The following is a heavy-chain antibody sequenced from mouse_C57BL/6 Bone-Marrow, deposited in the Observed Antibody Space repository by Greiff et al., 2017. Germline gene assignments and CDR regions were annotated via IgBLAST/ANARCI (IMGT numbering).Heavy chain of an antibody. D-gene: IGHD1-1*01. Sequence: EVHLVESGEGLVKPGGSLKLSCAASGFTFSSYAMSWVRQTPEKRLEWVAYISSGGDYIYYADTVKGRFTISRDNARNTLYLQMSSLKSEDTAMXYGTREPPFYGSSYWYFDVWGTGTTVTVSS. CDR2: ISSGGDYI. CDR3: TREPPFYGSSYWYFDV. V-gene: IGHV5-9-1*02. J-gene: IGHJ1*03. CDR1: GFTFSSYA.